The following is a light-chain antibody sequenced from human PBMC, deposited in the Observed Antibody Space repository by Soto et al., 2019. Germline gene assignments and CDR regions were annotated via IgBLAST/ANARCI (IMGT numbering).Light chain of an antibody. Sequence: DMQMTQAPPTLSASVGDGVNITCLASQPISSWLAWYHQKQGKANKIMIYDDYSLESGVKSRFSGSGSGTDFTLTIRSMQNEDFATYYCKKSYSTPRNFGKGQRLAIK. CDR1: QPISSW. J-gene: IGKJ5*01. CDR3: KKSYSTPRN. V-gene: IGKV1-39*01. CDR2: DDY.